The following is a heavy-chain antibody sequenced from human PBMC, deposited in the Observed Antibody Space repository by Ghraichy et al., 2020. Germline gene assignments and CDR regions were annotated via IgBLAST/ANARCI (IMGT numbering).Heavy chain of an antibody. CDR3: SRVISGAYDY. J-gene: IGHJ4*02. CDR2: TYYRSNKWYT. V-gene: IGHV6-1*01. D-gene: IGHD7-27*01. CDR1: GDSVSSNSVS. Sequence: SQTLSLTCAISGDSVSSNSVSWNWIRQSPSRGLEWLGRTYYRSNKWYTDYAVSVKSRITINPDTSKNQFSLQLNSMTPEDTAVYYCSRVISGAYDYWGQGTRVTVSS.